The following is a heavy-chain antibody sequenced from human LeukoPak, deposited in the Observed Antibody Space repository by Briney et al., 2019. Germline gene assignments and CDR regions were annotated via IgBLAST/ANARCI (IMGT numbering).Heavy chain of an antibody. CDR3: ARGRMEVVSSGYDGYYGMDV. V-gene: IGHV3-53*04. CDR2: IYSGGST. J-gene: IGHJ6*02. D-gene: IGHD3-22*01. CDR1: GLTYSSNY. Sequence: GGSLRLSCAASGLTYSSNYMSWVRQAPGKGLEWVSVIYSGGSTYYADSVKGRFTISRHNSKNTLYLQMNSLRGEDTAVYYCARGRMEVVSSGYDGYYGMDVWGQGTTVTVSS.